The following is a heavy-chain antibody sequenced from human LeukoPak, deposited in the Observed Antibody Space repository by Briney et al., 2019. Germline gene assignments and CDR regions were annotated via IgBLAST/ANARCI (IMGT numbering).Heavy chain of an antibody. CDR2: INPSDGIA. CDR3: AREHSLSRYYYDSSGYKDAFDI. Sequence: ASVTVSCKASGYTFTSYYMHWVRQAPGQGLEWMGIINPSDGIAGSAQKFQGRVTVTRDTSTSTVYMELSSLRSEDTAVYYCAREHSLSRYYYDSSGYKDAFDIWGQGTMVTVSS. D-gene: IGHD3-22*01. V-gene: IGHV1-46*01. J-gene: IGHJ3*02. CDR1: GYTFTSYY.